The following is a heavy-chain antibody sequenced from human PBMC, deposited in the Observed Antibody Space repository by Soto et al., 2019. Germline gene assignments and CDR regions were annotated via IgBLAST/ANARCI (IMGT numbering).Heavy chain of an antibody. Sequence: QVQLVQSGAEAKKPGSSVKVSCKTSGGTFSSYAISWVRQAPGQGLEWMGGIVPLFRTTNYAQKFQGRGTITADTSTYTVYMERSGLRSGDTAVYYCARGGYSSTWSNLLDRSGLAVWGQGTTVTVSS. CDR2: IVPLFRTT. D-gene: IGHD6-13*01. CDR3: ARGGYSSTWSNLLDRSGLAV. CDR1: GGTFSSYA. J-gene: IGHJ6*02. V-gene: IGHV1-69*06.